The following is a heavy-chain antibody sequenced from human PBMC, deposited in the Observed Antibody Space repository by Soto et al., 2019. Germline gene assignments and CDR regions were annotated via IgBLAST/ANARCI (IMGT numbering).Heavy chain of an antibody. D-gene: IGHD2-15*01. CDR1: GFTFNTYG. J-gene: IGHJ6*02. Sequence: VGSLRLSCAASGFTFNTYGMHWVRQAPGKGLEWVAVIWYDGSQKYYADSVKGRFTISRDNSKNTMYLQMNSLRAEDTAVYYCARIDCTGGNCRPYAYYDMDVWGQGTTVTVSS. CDR3: ARIDCTGGNCRPYAYYDMDV. CDR2: IWYDGSQK. V-gene: IGHV3-33*01.